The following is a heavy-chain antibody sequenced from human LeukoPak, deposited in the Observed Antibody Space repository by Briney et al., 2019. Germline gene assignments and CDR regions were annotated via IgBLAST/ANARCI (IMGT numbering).Heavy chain of an antibody. CDR1: RFTVSSNY. Sequence: PGGSLRLSCAASRFTVSSNYMSWGRQAPGKGLEWVSVISDSGSLTYYADSVKGRFTISRDNSKNTLFLQMNGLRAEDTAVYYCAKDARRTNGWYFFDYWGQGALVTVSS. CDR3: AKDARRTNGWYFFDY. V-gene: IGHV3-23*01. CDR2: ISDSGSLT. J-gene: IGHJ4*02. D-gene: IGHD6-19*01.